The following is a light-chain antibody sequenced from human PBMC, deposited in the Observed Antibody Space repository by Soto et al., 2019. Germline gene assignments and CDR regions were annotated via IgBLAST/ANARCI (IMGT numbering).Light chain of an antibody. Sequence: EIVMTQSPATLSVSPGERATLSCRASQSVSSNLAWYQQKPGQAPRLLIYGASTRATGISARFSGSGSGTEFTLTISSLQSEDFAVYYCQQHHNWPPWTFGQGTKVEIK. CDR1: QSVSSN. J-gene: IGKJ1*01. CDR2: GAS. CDR3: QQHHNWPPWT. V-gene: IGKV3-15*01.